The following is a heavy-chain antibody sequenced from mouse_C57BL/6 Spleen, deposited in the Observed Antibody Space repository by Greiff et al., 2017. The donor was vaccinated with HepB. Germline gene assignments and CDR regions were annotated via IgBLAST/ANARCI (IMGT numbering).Heavy chain of an antibody. V-gene: IGHV1-50*01. D-gene: IGHD3-2*02. CDR3: ARKGDSSGPFAY. Sequence: QVQLQQPGAELVKPGASVKLSCKASGYTFTSYWMQWVKQRPGQGLEWIGEIDPSDSYTNYNQKFKGKATLTVDTSSSTAYMQLSILTSEDSAVYYCARKGDSSGPFAYWGQGTLVTVSA. CDR1: GYTFTSYW. CDR2: IDPSDSYT. J-gene: IGHJ3*01.